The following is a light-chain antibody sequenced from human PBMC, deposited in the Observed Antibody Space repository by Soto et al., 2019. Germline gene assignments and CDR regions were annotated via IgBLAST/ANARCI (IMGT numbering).Light chain of an antibody. Sequence: DIQMTQSPSTLSAFVGDRVTITCRASQSISSWLAWYQQRPGKAPKLLIYKASSLESGVPSRFTGSGSGTEFTLTINSLQPDDFAIYYCQQYNSYSRTFGQGTKVDIK. CDR3: QQYNSYSRT. CDR1: QSISSW. V-gene: IGKV1-5*03. CDR2: KAS. J-gene: IGKJ1*01.